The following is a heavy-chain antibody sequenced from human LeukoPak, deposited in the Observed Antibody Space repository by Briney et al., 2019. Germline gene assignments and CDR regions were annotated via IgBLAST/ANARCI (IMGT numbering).Heavy chain of an antibody. CDR1: GYTFTGYY. CDR2: INPNNGGT. Sequence: ASVKVSCKASGYTFTGYYMHWVRQAPGQGLEWMGWINPNNGGTNYAQKFQGRFTMTRDTSISTAYMELSSLRSDDTAMYSCARDPSTSYYFDYWGRGTLVTVSS. CDR3: ARDPSTSYYFDY. V-gene: IGHV1-2*02. J-gene: IGHJ4*02. D-gene: IGHD6-6*01.